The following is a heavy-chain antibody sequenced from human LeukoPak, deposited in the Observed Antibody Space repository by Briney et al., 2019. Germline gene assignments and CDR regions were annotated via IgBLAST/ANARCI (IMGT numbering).Heavy chain of an antibody. CDR2: INHSGST. J-gene: IGHJ4*02. CDR3: ARGRQRRIDY. V-gene: IGHV4-34*01. D-gene: IGHD5-24*01. Sequence: PSETLSLTCAVYGGSFSGYYWSWIRQPPGKGLEWIGEINHSGSTNYNPSLKSRVTISVDTSKNQFSLKLSSVTAADTAAYYCARGRQRRIDYWGQGTLVTVSS. CDR1: GGSFSGYY.